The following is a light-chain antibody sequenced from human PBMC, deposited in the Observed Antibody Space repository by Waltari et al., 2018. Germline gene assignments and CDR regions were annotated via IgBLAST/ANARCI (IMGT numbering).Light chain of an antibody. Sequence: QSALTQPRSVSGSPGQSVAISCTGTNSDVGGYNYVSWYQHHPGKAPKLMIYDVNKRPSGVPDRFSGSKSGNTASRTISGLQAEDEAEYYCCSYAGSTSWLFGGGTKLTVL. V-gene: IGLV2-11*01. J-gene: IGLJ3*02. CDR3: CSYAGSTSWL. CDR2: DVN. CDR1: NSDVGGYNY.